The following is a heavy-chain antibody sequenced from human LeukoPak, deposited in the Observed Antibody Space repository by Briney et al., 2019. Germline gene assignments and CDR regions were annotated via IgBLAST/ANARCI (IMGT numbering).Heavy chain of an antibody. Sequence: PSQTLSLTCTVSGGSISGGGYYWSWIRQPPGKGLEWIGYIYHSGSTYYNPSLKSRVTISVDRSKNQFSLKLSSVTAADTAVYYCARGGNSPFSVSYMDVWGKGTTVTVSS. D-gene: IGHD4-23*01. CDR1: GGSISGGGYY. CDR2: IYHSGST. J-gene: IGHJ6*03. CDR3: ARGGNSPFSVSYMDV. V-gene: IGHV4-30-2*01.